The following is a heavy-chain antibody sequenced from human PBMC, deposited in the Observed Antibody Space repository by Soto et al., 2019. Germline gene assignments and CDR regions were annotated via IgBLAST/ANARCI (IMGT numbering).Heavy chain of an antibody. D-gene: IGHD6-19*01. V-gene: IGHV4-34*01. J-gene: IGHJ4*02. Sequence: QVQLQQWGAGLLKPSETLSLTCAVYGGSFSGYYWSGIGQPPGKGLGCIGEINHSGGTNYNPSLKSRVTISVDTSKNQFSLNLNSVTAADTAVYYCARRSGFSSGRGFDYWGQGTLVTVSS. CDR2: INHSGGT. CDR3: ARRSGFSSGRGFDY. CDR1: GGSFSGYY.